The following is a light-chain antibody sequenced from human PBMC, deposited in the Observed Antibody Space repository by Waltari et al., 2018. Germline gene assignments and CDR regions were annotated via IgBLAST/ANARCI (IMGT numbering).Light chain of an antibody. V-gene: IGLV1-44*01. CDR2: NNN. Sequence: QSVLTQPPSASGTLGQRVAISCSGSSFHIGSHPVNWYQQLPRPAPTLLIYNNNQRPSGVPARFSGSKAGTSASLALSGLQSEDESDYYCAVWDDSLNGVVFGGGTKLTVL. J-gene: IGLJ2*01. CDR3: AVWDDSLNGVV. CDR1: SFHIGSHP.